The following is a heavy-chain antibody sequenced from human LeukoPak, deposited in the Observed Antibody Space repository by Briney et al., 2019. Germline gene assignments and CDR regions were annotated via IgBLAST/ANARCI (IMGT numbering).Heavy chain of an antibody. CDR2: INSDGSAT. V-gene: IGHV3-74*01. Sequence: GGSLRLSCAASGFPFSSYWMHWVRQVPGKGLLWVSRINSDGSATIYADSVRGRFTISRDNAKNTLYLQMSGLRVEDTAVYHCASDSPYYGMDVWGRGTTVTVSS. CDR1: GFPFSSYW. CDR3: ASDSPYYGMDV. J-gene: IGHJ6*02.